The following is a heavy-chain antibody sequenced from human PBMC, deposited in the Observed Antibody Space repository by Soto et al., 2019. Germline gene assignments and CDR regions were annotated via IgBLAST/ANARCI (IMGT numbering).Heavy chain of an antibody. V-gene: IGHV4-59*01. Sequence: PSETLSLTCTVSGGSISSYYWSWIRQPPGKGLEWIGYIYYSGSTNYNPSLKSRVTISVDTSKNQFSLKLSSVTAADTAVYYCARAVRREGYRYGHFDYWGQGTLVTVSA. CDR2: IYYSGST. CDR3: ARAVRREGYRYGHFDY. D-gene: IGHD5-18*01. J-gene: IGHJ4*02. CDR1: GGSISSYY.